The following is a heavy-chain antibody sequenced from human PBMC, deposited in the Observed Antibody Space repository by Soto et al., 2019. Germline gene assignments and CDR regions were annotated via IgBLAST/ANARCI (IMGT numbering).Heavy chain of an antibody. V-gene: IGHV1-18*01. D-gene: IGHD5-12*01. CDR2: ISAYNGNT. J-gene: IGHJ4*02. Sequence: QVQLVQSGAEVKKPGASVKVSCKASGYTFTNFGISWVRQAPGQGLEWMGWISAYNGNTNYAQKFQGRVTMTTDTSTSRAYMELRSLRFDDTTVYNYARGRTPINYWGQGTLVTVSS. CDR3: ARGRTPINY. CDR1: GYTFTNFG.